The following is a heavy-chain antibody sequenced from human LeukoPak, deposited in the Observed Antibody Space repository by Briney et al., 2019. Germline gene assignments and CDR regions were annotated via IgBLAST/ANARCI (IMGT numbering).Heavy chain of an antibody. CDR3: ARDGGGDIVVVPAAMPDY. CDR1: GFTFSSYA. D-gene: IGHD2-2*01. Sequence: PGRSLRLSCAASGFTFSSYAMHWVRQAPGKGLEGVAVISYDGSNKYYADSVKGRFTISRDNSKNTLYLQMNSVRAEDRAVYYCARDGGGDIVVVPAAMPDYWGQETLVTVSS. J-gene: IGHJ4*02. CDR2: ISYDGSNK. V-gene: IGHV3-30*04.